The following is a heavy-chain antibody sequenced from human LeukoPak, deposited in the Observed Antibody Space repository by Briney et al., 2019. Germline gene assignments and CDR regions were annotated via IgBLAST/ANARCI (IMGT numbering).Heavy chain of an antibody. Sequence: QPGGSLRLSCVASGFTFSSYEINWVRQAPGKGLEWVSYISNGGSVIHYADSVKGRFTISRDNAKNSLYLQMNSLRAEDTAVYYCAIRLDSGYAYRGQGTLVTVSS. D-gene: IGHD5-12*01. V-gene: IGHV3-48*03. J-gene: IGHJ4*02. CDR2: ISNGGSVI. CDR1: GFTFSSYE. CDR3: AIRLDSGYAY.